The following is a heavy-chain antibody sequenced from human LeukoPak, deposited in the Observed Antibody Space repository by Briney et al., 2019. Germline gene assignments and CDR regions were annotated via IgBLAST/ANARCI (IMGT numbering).Heavy chain of an antibody. D-gene: IGHD4-17*01. CDR2: SYHSGTT. CDR1: GYSISSGYY. CDR3: ARESGGDYGDY. Sequence: PSDTLSLTCAVSGYSISSGYYWGWIRQPPGKGLEWIGRSYHSGTTYYNPSLRTRVTISLDTPKNQISLKLTSVTAADTAVYYCARESGGDYGDYWGQGTLVTVSS. J-gene: IGHJ4*02. V-gene: IGHV4-38-2*02.